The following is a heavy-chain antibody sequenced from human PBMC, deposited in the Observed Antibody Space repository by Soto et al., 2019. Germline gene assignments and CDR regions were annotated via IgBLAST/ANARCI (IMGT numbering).Heavy chain of an antibody. J-gene: IGHJ4*02. CDR3: ARDYYKYYDSSGYYRSPAY. V-gene: IGHV3-30-3*01. CDR1: GFTFSSFA. D-gene: IGHD3-22*01. CDR2: ISYDGSDK. Sequence: GGSLRLSCAAAGFTFSSFAMHWVRQAPRTGLEWVALISYDGSDKDYADSVKGRFTISRDNSRNTLFLQMNSLRAEDTAVYYCARDYYKYYDSSGYYRSPAYWGQGTLVTVSS.